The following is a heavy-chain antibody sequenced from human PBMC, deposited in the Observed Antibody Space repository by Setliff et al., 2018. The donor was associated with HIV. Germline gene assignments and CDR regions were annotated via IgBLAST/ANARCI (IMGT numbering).Heavy chain of an antibody. CDR3: ARGYSAAGTLYYYGMDV. V-gene: IGHV1-69*10. CDR1: GGTFSSYA. Sequence: SVKVSCKASGGTFSSYAISWVRQAPGQGLEWMGGIIPILGIANYAQKFQGRVTITADESTSTAYMELSSLRSEDTAVYYCARGYSAAGTLYYYGMDVWGQGTTVTVSS. CDR2: IIPILGIA. J-gene: IGHJ6*02. D-gene: IGHD6-13*01.